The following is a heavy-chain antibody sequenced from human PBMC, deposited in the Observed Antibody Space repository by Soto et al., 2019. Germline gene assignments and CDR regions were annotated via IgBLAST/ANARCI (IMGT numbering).Heavy chain of an antibody. D-gene: IGHD3-16*01. Sequence: PSETLSLTCTVSGGSISGYYWSWIRRSPGKGLEWIGYIYYSGSPNYNPSLKSRVTISVDTSKNQFSLMLSSVTAADTAVYYCARVPPEGVGGMDVWGQGTTVTVSS. CDR2: IYYSGSP. CDR1: GGSISGYY. V-gene: IGHV4-59*01. CDR3: ARVPPEGVGGMDV. J-gene: IGHJ6*02.